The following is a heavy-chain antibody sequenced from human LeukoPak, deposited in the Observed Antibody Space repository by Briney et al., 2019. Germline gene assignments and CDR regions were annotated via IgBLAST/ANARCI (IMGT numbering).Heavy chain of an antibody. CDR1: GYSFSNYW. J-gene: IGHJ6*02. D-gene: IGHD6-19*01. Sequence: GESLKISCKASGYSFSNYWIGWVRQMPGKGLEWMGIIYSGDSDTRYSPSFQGQVTISADKSISTAYLQWSSLKASDTAMYYCASSQWLPPWYYGMDVWGQGTTVTVSS. CDR2: IYSGDSDT. CDR3: ASSQWLPPWYYGMDV. V-gene: IGHV5-51*01.